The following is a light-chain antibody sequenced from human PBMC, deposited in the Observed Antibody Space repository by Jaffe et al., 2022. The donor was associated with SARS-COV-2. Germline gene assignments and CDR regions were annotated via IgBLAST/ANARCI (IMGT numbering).Light chain of an antibody. Sequence: EIVLTQSPATLSLSPGERATLSCRASQSVNIYLAWYQQKPGQAPRLLISEASDRATGIPARFSGSGSGTDFTLTISSLEPEDFAIYYCQQRINWPLTFGQGTRLEIK. J-gene: IGKJ5*01. V-gene: IGKV3-11*01. CDR3: QQRINWPLT. CDR1: QSVNIY. CDR2: EAS.